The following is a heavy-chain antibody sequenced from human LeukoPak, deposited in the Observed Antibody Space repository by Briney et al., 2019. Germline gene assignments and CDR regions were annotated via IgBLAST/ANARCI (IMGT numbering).Heavy chain of an antibody. J-gene: IGHJ4*02. CDR3: AKDIKILEPEYYFDY. CDR2: ISSSSSYI. D-gene: IGHD1-14*01. V-gene: IGHV3-21*01. Sequence: TTGGSLRLSCAASGFTFSSYSMNWVRQAPGKGLEWVSSISSSSSYIYYADSVKGRFTISRDNAKNSLYLQMNSLRAEDTAVYYCAKDIKILEPEYYFDYWGQGTLVTVSS. CDR1: GFTFSSYS.